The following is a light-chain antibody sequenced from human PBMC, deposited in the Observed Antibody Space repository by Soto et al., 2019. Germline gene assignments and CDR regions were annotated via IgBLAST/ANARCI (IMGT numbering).Light chain of an antibody. CDR1: SSDVGTYNL. V-gene: IGLV2-14*02. Sequence: QSALTQPASVSGSPGQSITISCTGTSSDVGTYNLVSWYQQHPGKAPKLMIYEGSKRPSGVSNRFSGSKSGNTASLTISGLQAEDEAVYYCSSYTSSSTVFFGGGTKLTVL. CDR2: EGS. J-gene: IGLJ2*01. CDR3: SSYTSSSTVF.